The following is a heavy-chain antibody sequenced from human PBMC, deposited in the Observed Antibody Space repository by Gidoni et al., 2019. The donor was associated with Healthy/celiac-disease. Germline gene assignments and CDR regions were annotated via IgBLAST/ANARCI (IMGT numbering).Heavy chain of an antibody. CDR2: IIPIFGTA. D-gene: IGHD6-13*01. Sequence: QVQLVQSGAEVKKPGSSVKVSCKASGGTFSSYSSSWVRQAPGQGLEWLGGIIPIFGTANYAQKFQGRVTITADESTSTAYMELSSLRSEDTAVYYCARDSKVRGYSSSWAHFDYWGQGTLVTVSS. CDR3: ARDSKVRGYSSSWAHFDY. V-gene: IGHV1-69*01. J-gene: IGHJ4*02. CDR1: GGTFSSYS.